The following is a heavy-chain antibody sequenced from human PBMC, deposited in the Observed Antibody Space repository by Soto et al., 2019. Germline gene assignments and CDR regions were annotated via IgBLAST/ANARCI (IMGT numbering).Heavy chain of an antibody. D-gene: IGHD6-19*01. J-gene: IGHJ1*01. CDR1: GFTFSSYA. CDR3: AKGVPGIAVAGTGYFQH. V-gene: IGHV3-23*01. Sequence: GGSLRLSCAASGFTFSSYAMSWVRQAPGKGLEWVSGISGSGDSTYYADAVKGRFTISRDNSKNTLYLQMNSLRAEDTAVYYCAKGVPGIAVAGTGYFQHWGQGTLVTVSS. CDR2: ISGSGDST.